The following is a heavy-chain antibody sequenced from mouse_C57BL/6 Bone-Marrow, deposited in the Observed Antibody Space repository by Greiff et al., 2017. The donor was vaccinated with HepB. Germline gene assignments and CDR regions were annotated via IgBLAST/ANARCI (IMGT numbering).Heavy chain of an antibody. D-gene: IGHD1-1*01. V-gene: IGHV1-52*01. CDR2: IDPSDSET. Sequence: QVQLQQPGAELVRPGSSVKLSCKASGYTFTSYWMHWVKQRPIQGLEWIGNIDPSDSETHYNQKFKDKATLTVDKSSSTAYMQLISLTSEDSAVYYCARRDYGSSYWYFDVWGTGTTVTVSS. CDR3: ARRDYGSSYWYFDV. J-gene: IGHJ1*03. CDR1: GYTFTSYW.